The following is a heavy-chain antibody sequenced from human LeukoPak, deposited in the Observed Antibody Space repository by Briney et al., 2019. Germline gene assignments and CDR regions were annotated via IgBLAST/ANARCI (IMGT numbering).Heavy chain of an antibody. D-gene: IGHD2-15*01. CDR1: GGSVSSGSYY. CDR2: IYYSGST. Sequence: SETLSLTCTVSGGSVSSGSYYWSWIRQPPGKGLEWIGYIYYSGSTNYNPSLKSRVTISVDKSKNQFSLKLSSVTAADTAVYYCARGYCSGGLCYPDYWGQGTLVIVSS. J-gene: IGHJ4*02. CDR3: ARGYCSGGLCYPDY. V-gene: IGHV4-61*01.